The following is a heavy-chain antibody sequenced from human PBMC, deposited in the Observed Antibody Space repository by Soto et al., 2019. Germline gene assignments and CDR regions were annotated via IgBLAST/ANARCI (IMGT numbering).Heavy chain of an antibody. Sequence: GESLKISCKGSGYSFTSYWISWVRQMPGKGLEWMGRIDPSDSYTNYSPSFQGHVTISADKSISTAYLQWSSLKASDTAMYYCARLDCSSTSCYELDWFDPWGQGTLVTVS. D-gene: IGHD2-2*01. CDR1: GYSFTSYW. J-gene: IGHJ5*02. CDR2: IDPSDSYT. CDR3: ARLDCSSTSCYELDWFDP. V-gene: IGHV5-10-1*01.